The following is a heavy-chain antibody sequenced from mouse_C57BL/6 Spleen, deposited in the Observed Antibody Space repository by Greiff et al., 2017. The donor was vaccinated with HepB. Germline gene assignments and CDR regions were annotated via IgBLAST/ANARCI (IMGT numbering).Heavy chain of an antibody. CDR3: ARSYGSSYDYAMDY. J-gene: IGHJ4*01. CDR2: INPYNGGT. V-gene: IGHV1-19*01. CDR1: GYTFTDYY. D-gene: IGHD1-1*01. Sequence: VQLKESGPVLVKHGASVKMSCKASGYTFTDYYMNWVKQSHGKSLEWIGVINPYNGGTSYNQKFKGKATLTVDKSSSTAYMELNSLTSEDSAVYYCARSYGSSYDYAMDYWGQGTSVTVSS.